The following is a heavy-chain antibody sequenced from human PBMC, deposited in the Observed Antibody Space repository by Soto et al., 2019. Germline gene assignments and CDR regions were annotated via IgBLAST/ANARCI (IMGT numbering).Heavy chain of an antibody. Sequence: QVQLVQSGAEVKKPGSSVKVSCKASGGTFSSYTISWVRQAPGQELEWMGGIIPIFGTANYAQKFQGRVTITADESTSTAYMELSSLRSEDTAVYYCARSSPYGSGSPSMDVWGQGTTVTVSS. CDR1: GGTFSSYT. CDR2: IIPIFGTA. V-gene: IGHV1-69*12. CDR3: ARSSPYGSGSPSMDV. J-gene: IGHJ6*02. D-gene: IGHD3-10*01.